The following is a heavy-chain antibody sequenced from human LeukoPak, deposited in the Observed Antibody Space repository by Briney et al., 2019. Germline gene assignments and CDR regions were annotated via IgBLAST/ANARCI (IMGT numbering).Heavy chain of an antibody. CDR1: GGSISSSSYY. V-gene: IGHV4-39*07. CDR2: IYYSGST. J-gene: IGHJ4*02. Sequence: SETLSLTCTVSGGSISSSSYYWGWIRQPPGKGLEWIGSIYYSGSTYYNPSLKSRVTISVDTSKNQFSLKLSSVTAADTAVYYCASSPLGKYFFDYWGQGTLVTVSS. CDR3: ASSPLGKYFFDY.